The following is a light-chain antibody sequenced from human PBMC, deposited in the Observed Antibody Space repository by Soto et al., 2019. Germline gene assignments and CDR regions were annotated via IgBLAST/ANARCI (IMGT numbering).Light chain of an antibody. CDR3: QQYDSWIT. Sequence: EIELTQSPGTLSLSPGERVSLSCGASQWFSGKNLAWYQQKPGQPPRLLIYSSSVRASGVPDRFRGSGSGTDFTLTITRLEPEDFAVYYCQQYDSWITFGQGTRLETK. V-gene: IGKV3-20*01. CDR2: SSS. J-gene: IGKJ5*01. CDR1: QWFSGKN.